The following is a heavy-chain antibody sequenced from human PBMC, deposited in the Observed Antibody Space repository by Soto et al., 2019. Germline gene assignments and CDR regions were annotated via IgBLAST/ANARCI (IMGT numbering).Heavy chain of an antibody. J-gene: IGHJ4*02. CDR3: ARTRWEETNTAMVPSFDY. D-gene: IGHD5-18*01. CDR1: GFTFSSYS. CDR2: ISSSSSYI. V-gene: IGHV3-21*01. Sequence: PGGSLRLSCAASGFTFSSYSMNWVRQAPGKGLEWVSSISSSSSYIYYADSVKGRFTISRDNAKNSLYLQMNSLRAEDTAVYYCARTRWEETNTAMVPSFDYWGQGTLVTVSS.